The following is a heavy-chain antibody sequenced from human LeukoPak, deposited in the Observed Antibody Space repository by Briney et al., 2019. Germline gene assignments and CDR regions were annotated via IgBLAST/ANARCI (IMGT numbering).Heavy chain of an antibody. J-gene: IGHJ6*03. D-gene: IGHD3-10*01. CDR3: ATVGFYGSGSYYTYYYYYMDV. CDR2: IYYSGST. V-gene: IGHV4-61*05. CDR1: GGSISSSSYY. Sequence: PSETLSLTCTVSGGSISSSSYYWGWIRQPPGKGLEWIGYIYYSGSTKYSPSLKSRVTISVDTSKNQFSLKLSSVTAADTAVYYCATVGFYGSGSYYTYYYYYMDVWGKGTTVTISS.